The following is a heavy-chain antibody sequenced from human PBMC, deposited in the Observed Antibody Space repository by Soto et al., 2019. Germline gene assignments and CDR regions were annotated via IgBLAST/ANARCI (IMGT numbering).Heavy chain of an antibody. CDR1: GGSFSSYT. CDR2: IIPILGIA. J-gene: IGHJ4*02. Sequence: KVSCKASGGSFSSYTISWVRQAPGQGLEWMGRIIPILGIANYAQKFQGRVTITADKSTSTAYTELSSLRSEDTAVYYCEGFKGSRPTIDYWGQGSLVPVSS. V-gene: IGHV1-69*02. D-gene: IGHD6-19*01. CDR3: EGFKGSRPTIDY.